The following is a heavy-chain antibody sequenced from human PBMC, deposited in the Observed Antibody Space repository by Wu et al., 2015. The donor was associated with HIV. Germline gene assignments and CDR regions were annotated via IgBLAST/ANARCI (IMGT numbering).Heavy chain of an antibody. J-gene: IGHJ4*02. V-gene: IGHV1-46*01. CDR1: GYTFTNYY. Sequence: QVQLEQSGAEVKKPGASVKVSCKASGYTFTNYYMHWVRQAPGEGLEWMGIINPNTGTTSYAQMFQGRVTMTRDTSTTTIYIELSSLRSNDTAVYYCARSKGAFVVDLFDYWGQGTLVFVSS. CDR3: ARSKGAFVVDLFDY. D-gene: IGHD2-15*01. CDR2: INPNTGTT.